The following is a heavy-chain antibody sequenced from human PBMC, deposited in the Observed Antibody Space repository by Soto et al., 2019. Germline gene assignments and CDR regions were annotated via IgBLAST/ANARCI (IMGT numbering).Heavy chain of an antibody. CDR2: ISDSGSNT. D-gene: IGHD2-21*01. J-gene: IGHJ4*02. CDR3: AKDAVYNDGLWLMDH. Sequence: EVQLVESGGGLVQPGGSLRLSCAAFGFKISSSSMNWVRQAPGRGLEWVAYISDSGSNTLYADSVKGRFTVSRDTAKNSLYLQMNSLRADDTAVYYCAKDAVYNDGLWLMDHWGQGTLVTVSS. V-gene: IGHV3-48*01. CDR1: GFKISSSS.